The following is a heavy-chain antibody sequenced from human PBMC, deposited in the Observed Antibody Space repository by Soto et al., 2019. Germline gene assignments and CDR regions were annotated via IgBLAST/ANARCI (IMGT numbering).Heavy chain of an antibody. Sequence: VASVKVSCKASGYTFTNFGISWVRQAPGQGLEWMGWINTGNGNTKYSQKFQGRVTITRDTSASTAYMELSSLRSEDTAVYYCASPEGIAVAGTDYYYYYGMDVWGQGTTVTVSS. J-gene: IGHJ6*02. CDR3: ASPEGIAVAGTDYYYYYGMDV. V-gene: IGHV1-3*04. CDR1: GYTFTNFG. CDR2: INTGNGNT. D-gene: IGHD6-19*01.